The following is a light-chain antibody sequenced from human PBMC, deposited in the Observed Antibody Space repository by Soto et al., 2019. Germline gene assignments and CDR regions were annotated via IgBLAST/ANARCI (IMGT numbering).Light chain of an antibody. CDR3: AVWDDSLNEYV. J-gene: IGLJ1*01. V-gene: IGLV1-44*01. Sequence: QPVLTQPPSGSGTHGQRVPISCSESSSNIGSYAVNWYQQLPGTAPKLLIDSNNQRPSGVPDRFSGSKSGTSASLAISGLQSEDEADYFCAVWDDSLNEYVFATGTKVTVL. CDR1: SSNIGSYA. CDR2: SNN.